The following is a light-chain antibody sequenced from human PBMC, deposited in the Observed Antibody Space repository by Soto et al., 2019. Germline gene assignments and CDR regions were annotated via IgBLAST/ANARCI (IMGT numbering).Light chain of an antibody. CDR2: DAP. J-gene: IGKJ2*01. V-gene: IGKV3-11*01. Sequence: EIVLTQSPATLPLSPGERATLSCRASQSVSSSLAWYQQKPGQAPRLLIYDAPNRATGIPARFSGSGSGTDFTLTISSLEPEDFAVYYCQQRSNWPPTFGQGTKVDIK. CDR3: QQRSNWPPT. CDR1: QSVSSS.